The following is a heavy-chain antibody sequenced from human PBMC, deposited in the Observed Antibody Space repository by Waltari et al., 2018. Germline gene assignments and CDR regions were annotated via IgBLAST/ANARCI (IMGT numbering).Heavy chain of an antibody. V-gene: IGHV3-30-3*01. CDR1: GVTFSRYA. Sequence: QVQLVESGGGVVQPGRSPRPSCAASGVTFSRYAIHWVRQAPGKVLEWVAVISYDGSNKYYADSVKGRFTISRDNSKNTLYLQMNSLRAEDTAVYYCARDHAAAGSGLMDVWGKGTTVTVSS. CDR3: ARDHAAAGSGLMDV. D-gene: IGHD6-13*01. J-gene: IGHJ6*03. CDR2: ISYDGSNK.